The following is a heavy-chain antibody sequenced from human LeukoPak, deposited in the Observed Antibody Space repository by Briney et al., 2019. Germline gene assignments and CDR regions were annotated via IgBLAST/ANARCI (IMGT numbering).Heavy chain of an antibody. Sequence: SETLSLTCAVYGGSFSGYYWSWIRQPPGKGLEWIGEINHSGSTNYNPSLKSRVTISVDTSKNQFSLKLSSVTAADTAVYYCARHPAGLWVTFDYWGQGTLVTVSS. CDR3: ARHPAGLWVTFDY. J-gene: IGHJ4*02. CDR2: INHSGST. CDR1: GGSFSGYY. D-gene: IGHD3-10*01. V-gene: IGHV4-34*01.